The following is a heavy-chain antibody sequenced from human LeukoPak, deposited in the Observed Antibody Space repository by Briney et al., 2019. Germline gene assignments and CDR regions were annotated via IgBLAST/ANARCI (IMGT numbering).Heavy chain of an antibody. CDR2: ISYDGRNE. CDR3: ATDSPYSYADL. Sequence: QPGGSLRLSCTASGFTLSSHGMHWVRQAPGKGLEWVAVISYDGRNEYYADSMRGRFTVSRDNFKNTLYLQMNSVRAEDTAVYYCATDSPYSYADLWGRGTLVTVSS. J-gene: IGHJ2*01. CDR1: GFTLSSHG. D-gene: IGHD5-18*01. V-gene: IGHV3-30*03.